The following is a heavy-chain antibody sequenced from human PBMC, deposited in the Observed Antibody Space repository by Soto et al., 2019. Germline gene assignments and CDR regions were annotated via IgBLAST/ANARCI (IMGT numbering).Heavy chain of an antibody. J-gene: IGHJ5*02. CDR3: ARVPKAYDILTGYYTPNWFDP. Sequence: SETLSLTCTVSGGSISSGGYYWSWIRQHPGKGLEWIGYIYYSGSTYYNPSLKSRVTISVDTSKNQFSLKLSSVTAADTAVYYCARVPKAYDILTGYYTPNWFDPWGQGTLVTVSS. V-gene: IGHV4-31*03. CDR1: GGSISSGGYY. D-gene: IGHD3-9*01. CDR2: IYYSGST.